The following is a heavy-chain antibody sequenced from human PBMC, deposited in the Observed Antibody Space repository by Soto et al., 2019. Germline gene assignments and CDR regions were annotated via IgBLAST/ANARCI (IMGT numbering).Heavy chain of an antibody. D-gene: IGHD3-22*01. CDR2: VYWNDER. CDR3: AHYDSSGYFSHFDS. Sequence: QIALQESGPTVVKPTQTLTLTCTFSGFSLTTTGVGVAGILPAPEKALEWLAMVYWNDERRYSPSLKSRLTITQDTSKNQVVLTMTYMDPVDTATYFCAHYDSSGYFSHFDSWGQGTLVTVSS. J-gene: IGHJ4*02. V-gene: IGHV2-5*01. CDR1: GFSLTTTGVG.